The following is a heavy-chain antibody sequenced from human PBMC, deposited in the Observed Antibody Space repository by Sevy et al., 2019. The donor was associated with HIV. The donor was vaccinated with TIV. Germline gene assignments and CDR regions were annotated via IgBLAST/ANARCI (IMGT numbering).Heavy chain of an antibody. V-gene: IGHV3-23*01. CDR1: GFSFDSYG. J-gene: IGHJ6*03. D-gene: IGHD3-22*01. CDR2: ISGSGTRT. Sequence: GGSLRLSCAVSGFSFDSYGMTWVRQAPGKGLEWVSAISGSGTRTYYADSVKGRFIISRDNSNNTLDLQMNCLRAEDTAIYYCAKGGGGHYDPDEIAYYFYYYNMDVWGKGTTVTVSS. CDR3: AKGGGGHYDPDEIAYYFYYYNMDV.